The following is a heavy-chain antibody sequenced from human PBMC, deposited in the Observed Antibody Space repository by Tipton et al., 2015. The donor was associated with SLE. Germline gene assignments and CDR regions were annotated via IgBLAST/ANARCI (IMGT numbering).Heavy chain of an antibody. CDR2: INSDGSST. V-gene: IGHV3-74*01. CDR1: GFTFSSYW. CDR3: ARREMATIPRVDFFDY. D-gene: IGHD5-24*01. J-gene: IGHJ4*02. Sequence: SLRLSCAASGFTFSSYWMHWVRQAPGKGLVWVSRINSDGSSTSYADSVKGRFTISRDNAKNTLYLQMNSLRAEDTAVYYCARREMATIPRVDFFDYWGQGTLVTVSS.